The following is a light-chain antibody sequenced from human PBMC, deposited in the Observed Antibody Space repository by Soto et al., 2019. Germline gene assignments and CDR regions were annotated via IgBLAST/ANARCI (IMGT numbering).Light chain of an antibody. V-gene: IGKV3-20*01. Sequence: VLTQSPGTLSLSPWERATVSCMASQTVRNNYLAWYQQKPGQAPRLLIYDASSRATGIPDRFSGGGSGTAFTLTLSRLEPEDFAVYYCQQFSSYPLTFGGGTKVDIK. CDR3: QQFSSYPLT. J-gene: IGKJ4*01. CDR1: QTVRNNY. CDR2: DAS.